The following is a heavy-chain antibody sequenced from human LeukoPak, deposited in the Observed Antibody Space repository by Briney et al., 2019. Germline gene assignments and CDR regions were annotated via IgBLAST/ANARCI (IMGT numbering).Heavy chain of an antibody. Sequence: GGSLRLSCAASGFTLSSYAMHWVRQAPGKGLEWVAVISYDGSNKYYADSVKGRFTISRDNAKNSLYLQMNSLRAEDTAVYYCARGYYYDSSGYYFWGQGALVTVSS. J-gene: IGHJ4*02. CDR3: ARGYYYDSSGYYF. CDR2: ISYDGSNK. V-gene: IGHV3-30-3*01. CDR1: GFTLSSYA. D-gene: IGHD3-22*01.